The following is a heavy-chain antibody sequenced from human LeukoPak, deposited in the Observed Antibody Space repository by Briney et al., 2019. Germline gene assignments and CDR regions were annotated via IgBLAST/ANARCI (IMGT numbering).Heavy chain of an antibody. V-gene: IGHV3-64D*09. J-gene: IGHJ4*02. CDR2: ISTNGGKT. CDR3: VKDQWIDY. D-gene: IGHD2-8*01. CDR1: GFTFSAYT. Sequence: GGSLRLSCSVSGFTFSAYTMHWVRQAPGRGLQYVSSISTNGGKTYYADSVKGRFTISRDNSKNTLFLQMSSLRVEDTAVYYCVKDQWIDYWGRGVLVTV.